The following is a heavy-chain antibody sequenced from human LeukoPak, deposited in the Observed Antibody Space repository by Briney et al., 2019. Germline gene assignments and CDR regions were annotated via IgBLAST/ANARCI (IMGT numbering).Heavy chain of an antibody. D-gene: IGHD5-18*01. J-gene: IGHJ5*01. CDR3: ARSGRGYSYGYRWFDS. CDR2: IYPGDSDT. V-gene: IGHV5-51*01. CDR1: GYSFTSYW. Sequence: GESLKISCKASGYSFTSYWIGWVRQMPGRGLEWVGIIYPGDSDTRYSPSFQGQVTISADKSISTAYLQWSSLKASDTAMYYCARSGRGYSYGYRWFDSWGQGTLVTVSS.